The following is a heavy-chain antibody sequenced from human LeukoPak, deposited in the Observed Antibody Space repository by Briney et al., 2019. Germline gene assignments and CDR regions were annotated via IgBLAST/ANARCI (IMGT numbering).Heavy chain of an antibody. J-gene: IGHJ6*03. CDR1: GDSISSSSYY. CDR3: ARHGGSSSWYYYYYMDV. D-gene: IGHD6-13*01. CDR2: ISYSGST. Sequence: SETLSLTCTVSGDSISSSSYYWGWIRQPPGKGLEWIASISYSGSTYYNPSLKSRITISVDTSKNQFSLKLSSVTAADTAVYYCARHGGSSSWYYYYYMDVWGKGTTVTISS. V-gene: IGHV4-39*01.